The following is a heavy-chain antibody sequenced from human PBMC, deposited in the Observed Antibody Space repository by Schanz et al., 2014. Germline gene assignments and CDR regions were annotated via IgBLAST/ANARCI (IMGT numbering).Heavy chain of an antibody. V-gene: IGHV3-53*01. D-gene: IGHD3-22*01. Sequence: EVQLVESGGGLIHPGGSLRLSCAVSGFTVNTNYMTWVRQAPGKGLEWVSTIASGGSHTFYADSVTGRFTISGDNSKNTLFLQMNSLRVEDTAIYYCAKDGRLPYYGTGSDFDYWGQGTLVAVSS. CDR3: AKDGRLPYYGTGSDFDY. J-gene: IGHJ4*02. CDR2: IASGGSHT. CDR1: GFTVNTNY.